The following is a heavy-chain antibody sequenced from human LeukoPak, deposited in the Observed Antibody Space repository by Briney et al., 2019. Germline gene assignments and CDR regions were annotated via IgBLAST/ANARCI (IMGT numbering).Heavy chain of an antibody. J-gene: IGHJ4*02. V-gene: IGHV3-7*01. CDR3: ARDNRATGAFGS. D-gene: IGHD1-26*01. CDR2: INQDGSDK. Sequence: GGSLRLSCAVSGFTFSSYWMNWVRQAPGKGLEWVANINQDGSDKYYVDSAKGRFSISRDNAKNSLYLQMNSVRAEDTAVYYCARDNRATGAFGSWGQGTLVTVSS. CDR1: GFTFSSYW.